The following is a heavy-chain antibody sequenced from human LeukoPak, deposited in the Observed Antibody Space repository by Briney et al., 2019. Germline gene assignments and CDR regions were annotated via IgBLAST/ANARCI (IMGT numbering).Heavy chain of an antibody. V-gene: IGHV3-23*01. CDR3: AKPYDILTGRDY. Sequence: GGSLRLSCAASGFTFSSYAMSWVRQAPGRGLEWVSAISGSGGSTYYADSVKDRFTISRDNSKNTLYLQMNSLRAEDTAVYYCAKPYDILTGRDYWGQGTLVTVSS. D-gene: IGHD3-9*01. CDR2: ISGSGGST. CDR1: GFTFSSYA. J-gene: IGHJ4*02.